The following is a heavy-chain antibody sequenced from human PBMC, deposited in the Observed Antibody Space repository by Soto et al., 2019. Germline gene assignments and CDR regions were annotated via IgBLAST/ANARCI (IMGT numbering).Heavy chain of an antibody. V-gene: IGHV4-31*03. CDR1: GGSISSGGYY. D-gene: IGHD3-22*01. Sequence: SETLSLTCTVSGGSISSGGYYWSWIRQHPGKGLEWIGYIYYSGSTYYNPSLKSRVTISVDTSKNQFSLKLSSVTAADTAVYYCARDGHYSYDSSWNTGNFDYLGQGNLVTVS. CDR3: ARDGHYSYDSSWNTGNFDY. CDR2: IYYSGST. J-gene: IGHJ4*02.